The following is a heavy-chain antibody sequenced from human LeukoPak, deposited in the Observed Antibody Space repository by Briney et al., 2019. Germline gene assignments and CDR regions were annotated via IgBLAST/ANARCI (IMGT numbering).Heavy chain of an antibody. D-gene: IGHD2-15*01. V-gene: IGHV1-18*01. CDR2: ISPYNGNT. J-gene: IGHJ3*02. CDR1: RYTLTNYD. Sequence: GGSVTVSCMASRYTLTNYDINWVRQAPGQGLEWMGGISPYNGNTDYAQKLQGRVTMTTDTSTSTAYMELRSLRSDDTAVYYCARPSDSSGGDAFDIWGQGTMVIVSS. CDR3: ARPSDSSGGDAFDI.